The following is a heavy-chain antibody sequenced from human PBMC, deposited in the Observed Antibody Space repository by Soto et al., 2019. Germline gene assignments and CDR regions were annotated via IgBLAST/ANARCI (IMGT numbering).Heavy chain of an antibody. CDR3: ARDLHYYDSSGYYQGGDYYYYGMDV. CDR1: GYTFTSYG. J-gene: IGHJ6*02. CDR2: ISAFNGQT. V-gene: IGHV1-18*01. Sequence: ASVKVSCKASGYTFTSYGVSWVRQAPGQGLEWMGWISAFNGQTNYIQKVQGRVTLTTEASTSTDYMELRSLRSDDTAVYYCARDLHYYDSSGYYQGGDYYYYGMDVWGQGTTVTVSS. D-gene: IGHD3-22*01.